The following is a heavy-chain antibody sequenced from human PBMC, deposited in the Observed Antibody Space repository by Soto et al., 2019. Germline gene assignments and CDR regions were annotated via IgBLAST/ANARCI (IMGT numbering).Heavy chain of an antibody. J-gene: IGHJ6*02. D-gene: IGHD2-2*02. Sequence: GESLDTSRRGPGYSFNSYWISWVRQVPGKGLEWMGRIDRSDSYTNYSPSFQVHVTITADKSITTAYLQWRSLKASDTAMYYCARLAPFAIFPVHGMDVWGQGTTVTVSS. CDR2: IDRSDSYT. CDR1: GYSFNSYW. V-gene: IGHV5-10-1*01. CDR3: ARLAPFAIFPVHGMDV.